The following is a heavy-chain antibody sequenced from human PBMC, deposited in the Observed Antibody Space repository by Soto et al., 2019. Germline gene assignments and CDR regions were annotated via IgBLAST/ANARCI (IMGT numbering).Heavy chain of an antibody. CDR3: ARGGLTNPSNFDY. CDR2: IYHSGST. V-gene: IGHV4-30-2*01. D-gene: IGHD3-9*01. Sequence: SETLSLTCAVSGGSISSGGYSWSWIRQPPGKGLEWIGYIYHSGSTYYNPSLKSRVTTSVDRSKNQFSLKLSSVTAADTAVYYCARGGLTNPSNFDYWGQGTLVTVSS. J-gene: IGHJ4*02. CDR1: GGSISSGGYS.